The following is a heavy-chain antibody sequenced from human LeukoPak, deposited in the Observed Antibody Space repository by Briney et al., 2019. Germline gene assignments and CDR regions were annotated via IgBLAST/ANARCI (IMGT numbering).Heavy chain of an antibody. CDR1: GFTFSDYD. CDR3: GRAFPPLRTSSAGDL. J-gene: IGHJ4*02. D-gene: IGHD3-16*01. V-gene: IGHV3-69-1*02. CDR2: ISGLSTHI. Sequence: GGSLRLSCSASGFTFSDYDMNGARQAPGRSLEGVSSISGLSTHIYYGDSVKGRFSISRDNAKTSVYLKMNSLGVEDTAIYYCGRAFPPLRTSSAGDLWGQGILVTVSS.